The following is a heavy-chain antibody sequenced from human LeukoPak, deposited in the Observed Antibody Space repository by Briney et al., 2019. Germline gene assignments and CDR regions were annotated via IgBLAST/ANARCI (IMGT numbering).Heavy chain of an antibody. CDR1: GYTFTGYY. J-gene: IGHJ4*02. V-gene: IGHV1-2*02. D-gene: IGHD3-10*01. CDR2: INPNSGGT. CDR3: ARANRSGGSPYDY. Sequence: ASVKVSCKASGYTFTGYYMHWVRQAPGQGLEWMGWINPNSGGTNYAQKFQGRVTVTRDTSISTAYMELSRLRSNDTAVYYCARANRSGGSPYDYWGQGTLVTVSS.